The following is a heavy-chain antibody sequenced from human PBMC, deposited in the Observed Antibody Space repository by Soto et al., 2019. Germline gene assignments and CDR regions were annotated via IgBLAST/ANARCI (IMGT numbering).Heavy chain of an antibody. CDR2: ISWNSGSI. Sequence: GGSLRLSCAASGFTFDDYAMHWVRQAPGKGLEWVSGISWNSGSIGYADSVKGRFTISRDNAKNSLYLQMNSLRAEDASVYYCARVPLSTSGNYGMDVWGQGTTVSVSS. J-gene: IGHJ6*02. V-gene: IGHV3-9*01. CDR1: GFTFDDYA. D-gene: IGHD2-8*01. CDR3: ARVPLSTSGNYGMDV.